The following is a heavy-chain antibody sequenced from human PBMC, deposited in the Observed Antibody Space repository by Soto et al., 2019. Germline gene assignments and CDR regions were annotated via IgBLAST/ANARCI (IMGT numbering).Heavy chain of an antibody. CDR3: VRGMNPLF. J-gene: IGHJ4*01. CDR1: GFTLRTYT. Sequence: VGSLRLSCAASGFTLRTYTMNWVRQAPGKGLEWVSSISISSSDRYYADSVRGRFTISRDNAKNALYLQMNSLRADDTAVYFCVRGMNPLFGGQGTLVTVSS. V-gene: IGHV3-21*06. CDR2: ISISSSDR.